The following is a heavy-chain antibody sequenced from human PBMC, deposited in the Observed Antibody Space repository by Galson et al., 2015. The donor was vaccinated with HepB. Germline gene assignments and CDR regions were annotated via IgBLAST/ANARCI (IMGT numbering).Heavy chain of an antibody. CDR2: IYPADSDT. V-gene: IGHV5-51*03. CDR3: ARGGYSGWTADKNYFDC. D-gene: IGHD6-19*01. J-gene: IGHJ4*02. Sequence: QSGAEVKKPGESLKISCKGSGYSFTSFWIGWVRQMPGKGLEWMGIIYPADSDTRYSPSFQGQVTISADRSISTAYLQWSSLKASDTAIYYCARGGYSGWTADKNYFDCWGQGTLVTVSS. CDR1: GYSFTSFW.